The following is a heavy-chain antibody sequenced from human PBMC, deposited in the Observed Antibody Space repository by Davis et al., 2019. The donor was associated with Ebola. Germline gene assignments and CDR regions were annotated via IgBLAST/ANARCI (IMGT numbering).Heavy chain of an antibody. J-gene: IGHJ6*02. CDR1: GFTVSSNY. D-gene: IGHD4-17*01. CDR2: IYSGGST. CDR3: ARGGDYGEFYGMDV. Sequence: PGGSLRLSCAASGFTVSSNYMSWVRQAPGKGLEWVSVIYSGGSTYYADSVKGRFTISRDNSKNTLYLQMNSLRAEDTAVYYCARGGDYGEFYGMDVWGQGTTVTVSS. V-gene: IGHV3-66*01.